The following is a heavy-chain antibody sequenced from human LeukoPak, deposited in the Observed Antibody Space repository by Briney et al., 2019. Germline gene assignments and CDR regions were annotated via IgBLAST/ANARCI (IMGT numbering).Heavy chain of an antibody. V-gene: IGHV3-64*01. CDR3: ARGYDSTAVYYYYGMDV. CDR2: ISSNGGST. D-gene: IGHD3-3*01. CDR1: GFTFSSYA. Sequence: TGGSLRLSCAASGFTFSSYAMHWVRQAPGKGLEYVSAISSNGGSTYYANSVKGRFTISRDNSKNTLYLQMGSLRAEDMAVYYCARGYDSTAVYYYYGMDVWGQGTTVTVSS. J-gene: IGHJ6*02.